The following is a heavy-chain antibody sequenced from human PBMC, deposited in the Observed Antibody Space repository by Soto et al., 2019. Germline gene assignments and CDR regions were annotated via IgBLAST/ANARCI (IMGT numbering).Heavy chain of an antibody. CDR3: TTLYGSALDY. J-gene: IGHJ4*02. Sequence: GSLRLSCAASGFTFTNARMTSVRQAPGRGLEWVGRIKSRPDGGTTDYAAPVKGRFTMSIDYSRNTLYLQMNSLKAEDTAVYYCTTLYGSALDYWGQGTLVTVSS. D-gene: IGHD3-10*01. V-gene: IGHV3-15*01. CDR1: GFTFTNAR. CDR2: IKSRPDGGTT.